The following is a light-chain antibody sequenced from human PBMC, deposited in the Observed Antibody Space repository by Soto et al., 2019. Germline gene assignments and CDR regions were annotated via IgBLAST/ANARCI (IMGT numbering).Light chain of an antibody. J-gene: IGKJ1*01. V-gene: IGKV1-5*01. Sequence: DIKMPQSPSPLSASVGDRLTITCRASKSISSRLAWYQQKPGKAPKLLIYDASSLESGVPSRFSGSASGTQFTLTISSLQPDDFATYYCQQYSSYSRTFGQGTKVQIK. CDR2: DAS. CDR1: KSISSR. CDR3: QQYSSYSRT.